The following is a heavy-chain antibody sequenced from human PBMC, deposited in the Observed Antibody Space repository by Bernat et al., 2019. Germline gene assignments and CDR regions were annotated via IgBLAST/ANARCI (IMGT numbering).Heavy chain of an antibody. CDR2: INSDGSTT. CDR1: GFIFSTYW. Sequence: EVQLVESGGGLVQPGGSLRLSCAASGFIFSTYWMHWVRQAPGKGLVWVSRINSDGSTTNYADSVKGRFTISRDNAKNTLYLQMNSLRAEDTAVYYCARDSHCSGGSCYLNWFDPWGQGTLVTVSS. CDR3: ARDSHCSGGSCYLNWFDP. D-gene: IGHD2-15*01. J-gene: IGHJ5*02. V-gene: IGHV3-74*01.